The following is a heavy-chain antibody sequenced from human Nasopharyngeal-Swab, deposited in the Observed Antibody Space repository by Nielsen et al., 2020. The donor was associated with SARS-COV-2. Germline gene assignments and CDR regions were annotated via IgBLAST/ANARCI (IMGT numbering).Heavy chain of an antibody. CDR2: IKSKTDGGAT. V-gene: IGHV3-15*01. D-gene: IGHD3-22*01. J-gene: IGHJ3*02. Sequence: GGSLRLSCAASGFTFSSYGMHWVRQAPGKGLEWVGRIKSKTDGGATDYAAPVKGRFTISRDDSKNTLYLQMNSLKTEDTAVYYCTTSGYDSTSDAFDIWGQGTMVTVSS. CDR3: TTSGYDSTSDAFDI. CDR1: GFTFSSYG.